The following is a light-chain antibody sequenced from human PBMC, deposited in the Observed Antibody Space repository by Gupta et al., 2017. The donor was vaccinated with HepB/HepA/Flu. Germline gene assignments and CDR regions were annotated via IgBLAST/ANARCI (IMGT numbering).Light chain of an antibody. V-gene: IGLV1-40*01. J-gene: IGLJ1*01. CDR2: GNT. Sequence: SVLTQSPSVSGAPGKRVAISCTGSSSNIGAAYDVHWYQQLPGTAPKLLFYGNTNRPSVVPYRFSGAKSGTSASLAITGLQSEDEADYYCQSYDSSLSCVFGTGTKVTVL. CDR3: QSYDSSLSCV. CDR1: SSNIGAAYD.